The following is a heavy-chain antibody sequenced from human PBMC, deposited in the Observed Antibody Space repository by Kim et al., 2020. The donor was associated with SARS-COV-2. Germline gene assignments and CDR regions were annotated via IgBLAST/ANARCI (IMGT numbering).Heavy chain of an antibody. D-gene: IGHD4-17*01. J-gene: IGHJ3*02. CDR2: IWYDGSNK. CDR1: GFTFSSYG. Sequence: GGSLTLSCAASGFTFSSYGMHWVRQAPGKGLEWVAVIWYDGSNKYYADSVKGRFPISRDNSKNTLYLQMNSLRAEDTAVYYFAKSTVTTNDAFDIWGQGTMVTVYS. CDR3: AKSTVTTNDAFDI. V-gene: IGHV3-33*06.